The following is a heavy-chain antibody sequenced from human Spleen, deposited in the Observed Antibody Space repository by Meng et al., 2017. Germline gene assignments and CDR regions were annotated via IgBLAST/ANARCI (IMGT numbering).Heavy chain of an antibody. J-gene: IGHJ6*02. CDR2: INSNSGDT. CDR3: ARVPPNYGDYGMDV. Sequence: ASVKVSCKASGYTFTGYSLHWVRQAPGQGLEWMGRINSNSGDTNYAQKLQGRVTMTRDTSISTAFMELSGLRSDDTAVYYCARVPPNYGDYGMDVWGQGTTVTVSS. D-gene: IGHD4-17*01. V-gene: IGHV1-2*06. CDR1: GYTFTGYS.